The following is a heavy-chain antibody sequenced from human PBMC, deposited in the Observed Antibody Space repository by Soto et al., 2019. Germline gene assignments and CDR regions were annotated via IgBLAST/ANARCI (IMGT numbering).Heavy chain of an antibody. CDR1: GGTFSSYA. D-gene: IGHD4-17*01. CDR3: ARPMTTVPTHPMGGYYYGTDV. Sequence: QVQLVQSGAEVKKPGSSVKVSCKASGGTFSSYAISWVRQAPGQGLEWMGGIIPIFGTANYAQKFQGRVTITADESTSTAYIELSSLRSEDTAVYYCARPMTTVPTHPMGGYYYGTDVWGQGTTVTVSS. J-gene: IGHJ6*02. V-gene: IGHV1-69*01. CDR2: IIPIFGTA.